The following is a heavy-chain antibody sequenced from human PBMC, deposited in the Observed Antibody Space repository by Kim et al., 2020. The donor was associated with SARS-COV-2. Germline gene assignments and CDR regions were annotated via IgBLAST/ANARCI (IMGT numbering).Heavy chain of an antibody. CDR1: GYTFTSYA. Sequence: ASVKVSCKASGYTFTSYAMNWVRQAPGQGLEWMGWINTNTGNPTYAQGFTGRFVFSLDTSVSTAYLQISSLKAEDTAVYYCARPSAAITFFGVVPPRRPYWGQGTLVTVSS. CDR3: ARPSAAITFFGVVPPRRPY. J-gene: IGHJ4*02. CDR2: INTNTGNP. V-gene: IGHV7-4-1*02. D-gene: IGHD3-3*01.